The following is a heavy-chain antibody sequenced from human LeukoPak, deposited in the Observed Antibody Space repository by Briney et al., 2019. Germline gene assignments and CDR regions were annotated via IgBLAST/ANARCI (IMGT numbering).Heavy chain of an antibody. D-gene: IGHD6-13*01. Sequence: GGSLRLSCAPSGFTFSSYAMSWVRQAPGKGLEWVSAISGSGGSTYYADSVKGRFTISRDNSKNAQYLQMNSLRAEDTAVYYCAKSNQQLDQEFEVDYWGQGTLVTVSS. J-gene: IGHJ4*02. CDR1: GFTFSSYA. CDR2: ISGSGGST. CDR3: AKSNQQLDQEFEVDY. V-gene: IGHV3-23*01.